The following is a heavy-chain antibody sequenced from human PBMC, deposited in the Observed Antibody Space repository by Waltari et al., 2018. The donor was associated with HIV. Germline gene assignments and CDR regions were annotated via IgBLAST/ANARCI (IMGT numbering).Heavy chain of an antibody. Sequence: HLQLQESGPGLVKPSETLSLTCTVSGGSISNSNYFWGWIRPTPGKGLEWIGSIYYSGSTYYNPSLKSRVTIAVDTSKNQFSLKLSSVTTAGTAVFDCARHALRVEAAYWNFDLGGRGTLVTVSS. CDR1: GGSISNSNYF. CDR3: ARHALRVEAAYWNFDL. V-gene: IGHV4-39*01. J-gene: IGHJ2*01. D-gene: IGHD2-15*01. CDR2: IYYSGST.